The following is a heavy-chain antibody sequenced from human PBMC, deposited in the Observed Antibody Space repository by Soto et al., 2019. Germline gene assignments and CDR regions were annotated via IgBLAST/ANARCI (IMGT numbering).Heavy chain of an antibody. V-gene: IGHV1-69*01. Sequence: QVQLVQSGAEVKKPGSSVKVSCKASGGTFSSYAISWVRQAPGQGLEWMGGIIPISGTANYAQKFPGRVTITADESTSSAYMGLSSLRSEATAVYYCARSQGSSTSLEIYYYYYYGMDVWGQGTTVTVSS. D-gene: IGHD2-2*01. CDR2: IIPISGTA. J-gene: IGHJ6*02. CDR3: ARSQGSSTSLEIYYYYYYGMDV. CDR1: GGTFSSYA.